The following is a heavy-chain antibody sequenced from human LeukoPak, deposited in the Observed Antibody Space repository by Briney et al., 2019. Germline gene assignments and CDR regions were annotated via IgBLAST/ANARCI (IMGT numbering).Heavy chain of an antibody. CDR1: GFTFYSYA. V-gene: IGHV3-23*01. J-gene: IGHJ4*02. D-gene: IGHD2-8*01. CDR3: AKDNGV. CDR2: ITGSGTST. Sequence: GGSLRLSCAASGFTFYSYAMSWVRQAPGKGLEWVSGITGSGTSTFYADSVKGRLTISRDNTKNTLYLQMNSLRAEDTAVYYCAKDNGVWGQGTLVTVSS.